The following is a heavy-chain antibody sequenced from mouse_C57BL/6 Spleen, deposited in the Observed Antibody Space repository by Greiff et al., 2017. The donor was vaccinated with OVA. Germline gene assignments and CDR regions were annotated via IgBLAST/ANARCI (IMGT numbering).Heavy chain of an antibody. CDR2: ISSGGDYI. CDR1: GFTFSSYA. CDR3: TRSPYYGSSGDYFDY. V-gene: IGHV5-9-1*02. Sequence: EVQGVESGEGLVKPGGSLKLSCAASGFTFSSYAMSWVRQTPEKRLEWVAYISSGGDYIYYADTVKGRFTISRDNARNTLYLQMSSLKSEDTAMYYCTRSPYYGSSGDYFDYWGQGTTLTVSS. D-gene: IGHD1-1*01. J-gene: IGHJ2*01.